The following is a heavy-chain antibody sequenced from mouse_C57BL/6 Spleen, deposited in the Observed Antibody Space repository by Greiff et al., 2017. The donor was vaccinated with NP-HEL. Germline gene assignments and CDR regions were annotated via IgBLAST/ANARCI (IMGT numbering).Heavy chain of an antibody. D-gene: IGHD2-5*01. J-gene: IGHJ4*01. V-gene: IGHV2-9-1*01. CDR1: GFSLTSYA. Sequence: VQVVESGPGLVAPSQSLSITCTVSGFSLTSYAISWVRQPPGKGLEWLGVIWTGGGTNYNSALKSRLSISKDNSKSQVFLKMNSLQTDDTARYYCARNRYYSNYAYAMDYWGQGTSVTVSS. CDR3: ARNRYYSNYAYAMDY. CDR2: IWTGGGT.